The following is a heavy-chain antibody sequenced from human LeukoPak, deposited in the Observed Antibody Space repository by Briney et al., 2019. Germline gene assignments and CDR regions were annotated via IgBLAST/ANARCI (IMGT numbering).Heavy chain of an antibody. CDR2: IRSKANSYAT. J-gene: IGHJ4*02. Sequence: GGSLKLSCAASGFTFSGSAMHWVRQASGKGLEWVGRIRSKANSYATAYAASVKGRFTISRDDSKNTAYLQMNSLKTEDTAVYYCTSPDYYDSSGYYYAGDYWGQGTLVTVSS. V-gene: IGHV3-73*01. CDR1: GFTFSGSA. D-gene: IGHD3-22*01. CDR3: TSPDYYDSSGYYYAGDY.